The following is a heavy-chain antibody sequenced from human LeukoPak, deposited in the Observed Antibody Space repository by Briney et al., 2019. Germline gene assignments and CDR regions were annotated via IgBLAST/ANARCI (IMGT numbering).Heavy chain of an antibody. Sequence: ASVKVSCKASGYTFSNYGISWVRQAPGQGLEWMGWISPYNGDTNYARKLRGRVTMTTDTSTSTAYMEVRSLTYDDTAVYYCARGGGNVWYEFDYWGQGTLVTVSS. D-gene: IGHD4-23*01. J-gene: IGHJ4*02. CDR2: ISPYNGDT. CDR1: GYTFSNYG. V-gene: IGHV1-18*01. CDR3: ARGGGNVWYEFDY.